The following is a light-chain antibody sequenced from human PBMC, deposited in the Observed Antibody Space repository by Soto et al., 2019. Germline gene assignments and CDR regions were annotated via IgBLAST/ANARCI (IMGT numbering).Light chain of an antibody. J-gene: IGLJ1*01. CDR3: SSYAGSSNV. CDR1: SGDVGGYNY. V-gene: IGLV2-14*01. Sequence: QSALTQPASVSGSPGQSITISCTGTSGDVGGYNYVSWYQQHPGKVPKLIIYEVSKRPSGVSNRFSGSKSGNTASLTISGLQGEDESHYYCSSYAGSSNVFGTGTKVTVL. CDR2: EVS.